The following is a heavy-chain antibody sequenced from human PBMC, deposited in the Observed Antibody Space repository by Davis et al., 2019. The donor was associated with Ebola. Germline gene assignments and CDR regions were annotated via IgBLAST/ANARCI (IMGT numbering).Heavy chain of an antibody. CDR2: TYYSSKWYN. CDR3: ARGWLRGYLDY. V-gene: IGHV6-1*01. J-gene: IGHJ4*02. CDR1: GDRVSINSAG. D-gene: IGHD3-3*01. Sequence: PSETLSLTCAISGDRVSINSAGWNWIRQSPSRGLEWLGRTYYSSKWYNDYAVSVKSRITINPDTSKNQFSLQLNSVTPEDTAVYYCARGWLRGYLDYWGQETLVTVSS.